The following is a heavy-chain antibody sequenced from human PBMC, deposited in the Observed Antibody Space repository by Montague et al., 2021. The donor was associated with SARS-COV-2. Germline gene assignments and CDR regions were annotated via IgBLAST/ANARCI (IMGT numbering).Heavy chain of an antibody. CDR1: GGSFSNYY. CDR3: ARGILSMKMAVVVLLGGIYSLDS. Sequence: SETLSLTCAVYGGSFSNYYWSWIRQPPGKGLEWIGESDHRGSTNYNPSLKSRVTISVDTSKNQFSLRLSSVTAADTAVYYCARGILSMKMAVVVLLGGIYSLDSWGQGTLVAVSS. CDR2: SDHRGST. J-gene: IGHJ4*02. V-gene: IGHV4-34*01. D-gene: IGHD3-22*01.